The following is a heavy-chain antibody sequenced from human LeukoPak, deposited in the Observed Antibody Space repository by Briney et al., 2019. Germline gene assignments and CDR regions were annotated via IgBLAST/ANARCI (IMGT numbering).Heavy chain of an antibody. CDR3: ARSNGFNDAFDI. Sequence: PSETLSLTCTVSGGSISSSSYYWGWIRQPPERGLEWIGTIYYSGSTYYNPSLKSRVTISVDTSKNQFSLRLSSVTAADTAVYYCARSNGFNDAFDIWGQGTMVTVSS. CDR1: GGSISSSSYY. D-gene: IGHD4-17*01. J-gene: IGHJ3*02. V-gene: IGHV4-39*07. CDR2: IYYSGST.